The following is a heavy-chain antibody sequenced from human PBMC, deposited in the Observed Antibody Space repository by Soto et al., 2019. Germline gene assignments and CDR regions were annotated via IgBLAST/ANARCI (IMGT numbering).Heavy chain of an antibody. CDR2: IYYSGST. Sequence: ETLSLTCTVSGGSISSYYWSWIRQPPGKGLEWIGYIYYSGSTNYNPSLKSRVTISVGTSKNQFSLKLSSVTAADTAVYYCARDPFLGVREAYYYGSGSPGGWFDPWGQGTLVTVSS. CDR3: ARDPFLGVREAYYYGSGSPGGWFDP. CDR1: GGSISSYY. D-gene: IGHD3-10*01. V-gene: IGHV4-59*01. J-gene: IGHJ5*02.